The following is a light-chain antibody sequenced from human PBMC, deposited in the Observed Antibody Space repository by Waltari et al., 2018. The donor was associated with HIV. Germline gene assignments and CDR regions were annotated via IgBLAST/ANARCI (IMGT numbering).Light chain of an antibody. CDR2: DNS. V-gene: IGLV3-21*04. J-gene: IGLJ3*02. CDR3: QVWDGSSDQWV. Sequence: SYILTQPPSPSVSPGETARISCEGNNIGHQGDHWYQTKPGQAPVVVIYDNSDRPSGIPARFSGFNSGKTAALIITGVQAGDEADFYCQVWDGSSDQWVFGGGTKLTVL. CDR1: NIGHQG.